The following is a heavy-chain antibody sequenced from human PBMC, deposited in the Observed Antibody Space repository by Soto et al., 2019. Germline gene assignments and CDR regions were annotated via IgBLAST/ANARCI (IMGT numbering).Heavy chain of an antibody. CDR3: ASDPCSGGSCSEY. V-gene: IGHV3-21*01. CDR1: VFSFIIYS. J-gene: IGHJ4*02. Sequence: PWLSXRLSGSASVFSFIIYSSNLFRQAPGKGLEWVSSISSSSSYIYYADSVKGRFTISRQNAKNSLYLQMNSLRDEDTAVYYCASDPCSGGSCSEYCGQGTLVNVYS. CDR2: ISSSSSYI. D-gene: IGHD2-15*01.